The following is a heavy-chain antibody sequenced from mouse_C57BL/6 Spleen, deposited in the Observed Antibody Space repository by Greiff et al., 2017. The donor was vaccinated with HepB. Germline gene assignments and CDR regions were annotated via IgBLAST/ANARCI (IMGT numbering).Heavy chain of an antibody. CDR1: GYTFTDYE. CDR3: TRGDRLLPYAMDY. CDR2: IDPETGGT. D-gene: IGHD2-3*01. Sequence: VQLQQSGAELVRPGASVTLSCKASGYTFTDYEMHWVKPTPVHGLEWIGAIDPETGGTAYNQKCKGKAILTADKSSSTAYMELRSLTSEDSAVYYCTRGDRLLPYAMDYWGQGTSVTVS. J-gene: IGHJ4*01. V-gene: IGHV1-15*01.